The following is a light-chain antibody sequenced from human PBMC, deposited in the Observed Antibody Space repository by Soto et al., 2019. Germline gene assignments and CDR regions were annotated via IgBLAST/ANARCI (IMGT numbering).Light chain of an antibody. V-gene: IGKV1-27*01. J-gene: IGKJ4*01. CDR3: QKYNSAPLT. CDR1: QAIGVY. CDR2: AAS. Sequence: DIQMTQSPSSLSASLGDRVTITCRPSQAIGVYLAWFQQKPGNATKLLIYAASTLQSGVPSRFSGSGSGTDFTLTIRSLQPEDVATYYCQKYNSAPLTFGGGTKVEIK.